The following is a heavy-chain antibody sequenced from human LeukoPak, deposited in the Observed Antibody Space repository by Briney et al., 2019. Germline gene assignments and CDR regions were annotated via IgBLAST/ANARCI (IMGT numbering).Heavy chain of an antibody. D-gene: IGHD3-16*02. Sequence: SETLSLTCTVSGGSISSYYWSWIRQPPGKGLEWIGYIYYSESTNYNPSLKSRVTISVDTSKNQFSLKLSSVTAADTAVYYCARELSSNWFDPWGQGTLVTVCS. CDR1: GGSISSYY. V-gene: IGHV4-59*01. CDR2: IYYSEST. CDR3: ARELSSNWFDP. J-gene: IGHJ5*02.